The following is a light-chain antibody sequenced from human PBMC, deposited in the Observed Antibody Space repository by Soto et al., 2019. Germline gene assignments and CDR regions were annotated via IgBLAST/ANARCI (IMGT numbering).Light chain of an antibody. CDR1: QSVSSY. V-gene: IGKV3-11*01. CDR2: DAS. Sequence: EIVLTQSPATLSLSPGGRATLSCRASQSVSSYLAWYQQKPGQAPRLLIYDASNRATGIPARFSGSGSGTELPPTNRSLAPEDFAVYYCQQRSNFPPGTFGRGTKVEIK. CDR3: QQRSNFPPGT. J-gene: IGKJ4*01.